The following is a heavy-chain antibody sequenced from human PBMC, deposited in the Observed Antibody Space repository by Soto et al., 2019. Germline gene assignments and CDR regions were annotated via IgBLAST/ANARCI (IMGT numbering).Heavy chain of an antibody. D-gene: IGHD6-6*01. CDR2: IIPIFGTA. J-gene: IGHJ3*02. CDR3: ARGYSSSSAHAFDI. Sequence: SVKVSCKASGGTFSSYAISWVRQAPGQGLEWMGGIIPIFGTANYAQKFQGRVTITADKSTSTAYMELSSLRSGDTAVYYCARGYSSSSAHAFDIWGQGTMVTVSS. V-gene: IGHV1-69*06. CDR1: GGTFSSYA.